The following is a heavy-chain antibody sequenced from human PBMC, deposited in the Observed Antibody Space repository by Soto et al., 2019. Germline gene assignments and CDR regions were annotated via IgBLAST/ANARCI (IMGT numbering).Heavy chain of an antibody. CDR1: GLIFSYVW. CDR3: TTSNLGVDF. J-gene: IGHJ4*02. D-gene: IGHD1-1*01. CDR2: IKTKPDDGTI. V-gene: IGHV3-15*01. Sequence: PGGSLRLSCAASGLIFSYVWMTWVRQAPGKGLEWVGRIKTKPDDGTIDYAARVRARFTISRDDSKNTLYLQMTSLTPDDTGVYYCTTSNLGVDFWGQGTLVTVSS.